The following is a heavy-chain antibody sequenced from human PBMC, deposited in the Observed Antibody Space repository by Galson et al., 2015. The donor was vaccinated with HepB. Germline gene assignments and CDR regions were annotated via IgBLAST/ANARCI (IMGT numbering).Heavy chain of an antibody. Sequence: SVKVSCKASGYTFNRYDISWVRQAPGQGLEWMGWVSPYNDNTNYAQKFKGRVTMTTDTSTGTVYMELRSLRSDDTAVYFCARSIQRVGGVSAPFDYWGQGTLVTVSS. CDR3: ARSIQRVGGVSAPFDY. J-gene: IGHJ4*02. CDR1: GYTFNRYD. V-gene: IGHV1-18*01. D-gene: IGHD3-16*01. CDR2: VSPYNDNT.